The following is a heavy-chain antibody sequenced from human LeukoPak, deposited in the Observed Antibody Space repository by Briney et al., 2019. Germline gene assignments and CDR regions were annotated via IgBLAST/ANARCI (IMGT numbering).Heavy chain of an antibody. CDR3: ARGLESDYYGSGSLRWFDP. D-gene: IGHD3-10*01. CDR1: GYTFTSYG. J-gene: IGHJ5*02. Sequence: ASVKVSCKASGYTFTSYGISWVRQAPGQGLEWMGWISAYNGNANYAQKLQGRVTMTTDTSTSTAYMELRSLRSDDTAVYYCARGLESDYYGSGSLRWFDPWGQGTLVTVSS. CDR2: ISAYNGNA. V-gene: IGHV1-18*01.